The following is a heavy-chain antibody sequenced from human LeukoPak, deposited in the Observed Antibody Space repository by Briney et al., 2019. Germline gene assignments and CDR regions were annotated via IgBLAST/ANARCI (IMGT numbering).Heavy chain of an antibody. CDR2: IYYSGST. CDR3: ARHDTSGYYWYYFDY. V-gene: IGHV4-59*01. J-gene: IGHJ4*02. CDR1: GGSISSYY. Sequence: SETLSLTCTVSGGSISSYYWSWIRQPPGKGLEWIGYIYYSGSTNYNPSLKSRVTISVDTSKDQFSLKLSSVTAADTAVYYCARHDTSGYYWYYFDYWGQGSLVTVSS. D-gene: IGHD3-22*01.